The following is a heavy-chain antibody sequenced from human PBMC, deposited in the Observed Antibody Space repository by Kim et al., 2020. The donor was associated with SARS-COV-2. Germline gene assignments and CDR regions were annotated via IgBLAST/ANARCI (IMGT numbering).Heavy chain of an antibody. J-gene: IGHJ4*02. Sequence: PTDTPTLQRRITISVHTSKNQFSLKLSSVTAAEPAVYYCARDRGSRFDYWGQGTLVTVSS. D-gene: IGHD1-26*01. CDR3: ARDRGSRFDY. CDR2: P. V-gene: IGHV4-59*01.